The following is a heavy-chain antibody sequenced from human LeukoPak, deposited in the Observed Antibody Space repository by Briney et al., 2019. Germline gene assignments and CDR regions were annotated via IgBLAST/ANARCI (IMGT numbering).Heavy chain of an antibody. D-gene: IGHD6-19*01. CDR3: ASTREAVAGTCFDY. Sequence: GASVKVSCKASGYTFTSYVINWVRQATGQGLEWMGWMNPNSGNTGYAQKFQGRVTMTRNTSISTAYMELSSLRSEDTAVYYCASTREAVAGTCFDYWGQGTLVTVSS. CDR1: GYTFTSYV. J-gene: IGHJ4*02. V-gene: IGHV1-8*01. CDR2: MNPNSGNT.